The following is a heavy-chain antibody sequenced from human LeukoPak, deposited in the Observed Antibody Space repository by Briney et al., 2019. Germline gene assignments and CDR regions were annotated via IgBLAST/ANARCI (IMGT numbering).Heavy chain of an antibody. CDR2: IIPIFGTA. V-gene: IGHV1-69*13. D-gene: IGHD4-23*01. Sequence: ASVKVSCNASGGTFSSYAISWVRQAPGQGLEWMGGIIPIFGTANYAQKFQGRVTITADESTSTAYMELSSLRSEDTAVYYCARGRGNGGNEYYYMDVWGKGTTVTISS. CDR3: ARGRGNGGNEYYYMDV. J-gene: IGHJ6*03. CDR1: GGTFSSYA.